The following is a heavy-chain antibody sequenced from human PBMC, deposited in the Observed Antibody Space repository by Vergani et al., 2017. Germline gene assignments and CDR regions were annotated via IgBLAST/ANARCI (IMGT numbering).Heavy chain of an antibody. CDR2: IYSGGST. CDR3: ARDYYDSSGYYMAY. D-gene: IGHD3-22*01. J-gene: IGHJ4*02. Sequence: EVHLLESGGGLVQSGGSLRLSCAASGFTFSNSAVSWVRQAPGRGLAWVSVIYSGGSTYYADSVKGRFTISRDNSKNTLYLQMNSLRAEDTAVYYCARDYYDSSGYYMAYWGQGTLVTVSS. V-gene: IGHV3-66*01. CDR1: GFTFSNSA.